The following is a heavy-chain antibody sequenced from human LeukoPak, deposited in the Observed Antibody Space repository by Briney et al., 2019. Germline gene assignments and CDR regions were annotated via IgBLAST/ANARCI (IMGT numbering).Heavy chain of an antibody. D-gene: IGHD4-11*01. V-gene: IGHV4-4*02. CDR2: IYHSGST. CDR3: ASYYSNVYFDY. Sequence: SETLSLTCAVSGGSINNSNWWNWVRQPPGKGLEWIGEIYHSGSTNYNPSLKSRVTISVDKSKNQFSLKLSSVTAADTAVYYCASYYSNVYFDYWGQGTLVTVSS. J-gene: IGHJ4*02. CDR1: GGSINNSNW.